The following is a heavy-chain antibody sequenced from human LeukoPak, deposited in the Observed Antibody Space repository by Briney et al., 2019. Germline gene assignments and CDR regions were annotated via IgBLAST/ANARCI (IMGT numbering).Heavy chain of an antibody. V-gene: IGHV1-8*01. D-gene: IGHD3-3*01. CDR2: MSPNSGNT. CDR3: ARGITIFGVVIGRAFYMDV. Sequence: GASVKVSCKASGYTFTSYDINWGRQATGQGLEWMGWMSPNSGNTGYAQKFQGRVTMTRNTSISTAYMELSSLRSEDTAVYYCARGITIFGVVIGRAFYMDVWGKGTTVTVSS. J-gene: IGHJ6*03. CDR1: GYTFTSYD.